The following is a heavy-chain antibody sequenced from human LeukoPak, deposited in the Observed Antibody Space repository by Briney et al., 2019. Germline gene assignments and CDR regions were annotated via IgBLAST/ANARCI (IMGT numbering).Heavy chain of an antibody. CDR3: ARGYYYDSSGYYYY. V-gene: IGHV3-48*02. CDR1: GFTFSSYS. J-gene: IGHJ4*02. Sequence: GGSLRLSCAASGFTFSSYSMNWVRQAPGKGLEWVSYISSSSSTIYYADSVKGRFIISRDNAKNSLYLQMNSLRDEDTAVYYCARGYYYDSSGYYYYWGQGTLVTVSS. D-gene: IGHD3-22*01. CDR2: ISSSSSTI.